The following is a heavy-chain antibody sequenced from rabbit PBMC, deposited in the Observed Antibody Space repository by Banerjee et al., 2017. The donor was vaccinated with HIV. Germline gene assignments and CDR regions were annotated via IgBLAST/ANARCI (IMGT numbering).Heavy chain of an antibody. CDR1: GFSFSNKYV. CDR3: ARDLAGVIGWNFNL. CDR2: INAADDSKI. V-gene: IGHV1S45*01. Sequence: QEQLEESGGGLVKPEGSLTLTCKASGFSFSNKYVMCWVRQAPGKGLEWIACINAADDSKICYASWAKGRFTISKTSSTTVTLQMTSLTAADTATYLCARDLAGVIGWNFNLWGPGTLVT. D-gene: IGHD4-1*01. J-gene: IGHJ4*01.